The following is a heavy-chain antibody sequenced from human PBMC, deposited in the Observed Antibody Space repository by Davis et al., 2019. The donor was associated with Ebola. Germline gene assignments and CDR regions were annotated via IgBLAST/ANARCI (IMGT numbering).Heavy chain of an antibody. D-gene: IGHD5-12*01. CDR1: GFTFSSYW. J-gene: IGHJ6*02. CDR3: AREHPRISYYGMDV. CDR2: IKQDGSEK. V-gene: IGHV3-7*01. Sequence: GGSLRLSCAASGFTFSSYWMSWVRQAPGKGLEWVANIKQDGSEKYYVDSVKGRFTISRDNAKNSLYLQMNSLRAEDTAVYYCAREHPRISYYGMDVWGQGTTVTVSS.